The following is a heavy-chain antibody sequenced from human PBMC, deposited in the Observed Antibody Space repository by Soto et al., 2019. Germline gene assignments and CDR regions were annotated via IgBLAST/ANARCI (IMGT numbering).Heavy chain of an antibody. CDR2: INHVGGT. D-gene: IGHD3-16*01. CDR1: GGFLSESY. Sequence: PSETLSLTCAVYGGFLSESYWTWIRQPPGKGLEWIGEINHVGGTNYNPSLKSRVTMSVDTSQNQCSLRLISVTAADTAMYFCVRIRYQLPSSVLWLDPWGQGTPVTVS. CDR3: VRIRYQLPSSVLWLDP. J-gene: IGHJ5*02. V-gene: IGHV4-34*01.